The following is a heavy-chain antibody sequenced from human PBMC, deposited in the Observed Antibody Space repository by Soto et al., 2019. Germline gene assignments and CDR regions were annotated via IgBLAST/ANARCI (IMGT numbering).Heavy chain of an antibody. J-gene: IGHJ6*02. V-gene: IGHV4-4*02. CDR1: GGSISSSNW. D-gene: IGHD3-10*01. CDR2: IYHSGST. CDR3: ARSPYYDYYYYYGMDV. Sequence: LSLTCAVSGGSISSSNWWSWVRQPPGKGLEWIGEIYHSGSTNYNPSLKSRVTISVDKSKNQFSLKLSSVTAADTAVYYCARSPYYDYYYYYGMDVWGQGTTVTVSS.